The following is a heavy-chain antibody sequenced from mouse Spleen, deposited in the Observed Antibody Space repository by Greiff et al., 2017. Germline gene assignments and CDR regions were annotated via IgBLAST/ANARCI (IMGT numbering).Heavy chain of an antibody. V-gene: IGHV1-82*01. CDR3: ASYGNYDYYAMDY. D-gene: IGHD2-1*01. Sequence: QVQLQQSGPELVKPGASVKISCKASGYAFSSSCMNWVKQRPGKGLEWIGRIYPGDGDTNYNGKFKGKATLTADKSSSTAYMQLSSLTSEDSAVYCCASYGNYDYYAMDYWGQGTSVTVSS. CDR1: GYAFSSSC. J-gene: IGHJ4*01. CDR2: IYPGDGDT.